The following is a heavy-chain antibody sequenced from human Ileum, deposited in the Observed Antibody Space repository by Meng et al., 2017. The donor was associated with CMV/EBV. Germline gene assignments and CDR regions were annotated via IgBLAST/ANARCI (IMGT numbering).Heavy chain of an antibody. Sequence: TCREYTMIWGRQAPGRGLEWVASISGATTFIYYADSVKGRFTISRDNARNSLYLQMNSLSAADTAVYYCAKPVNRFCSSTLCLNYFQHWGQGTLVTVSS. CDR2: ISGATTFI. CDR1: TCREYT. V-gene: IGHV3-21*04. J-gene: IGHJ1*01. CDR3: AKPVNRFCSSTLCLNYFQH. D-gene: IGHD2-2*01.